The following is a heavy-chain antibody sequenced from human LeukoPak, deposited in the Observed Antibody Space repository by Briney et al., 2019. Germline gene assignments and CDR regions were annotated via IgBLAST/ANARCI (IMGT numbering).Heavy chain of an antibody. CDR3: ARDSITMVRGVIMTLNWFDP. D-gene: IGHD3-10*01. CDR2: IYTSGST. J-gene: IGHJ5*02. CDR1: GGSISSGSYY. V-gene: IGHV4-61*02. Sequence: SETLSLTCTVSGGSISSGSYYWSWIRQPAGKGLEWIGRIYTSGSTNYNPSLKSRVTISVDTSKNQFSLKLSSVTAADTAVYYCARDSITMVRGVIMTLNWFDPWGQGTLVTVSS.